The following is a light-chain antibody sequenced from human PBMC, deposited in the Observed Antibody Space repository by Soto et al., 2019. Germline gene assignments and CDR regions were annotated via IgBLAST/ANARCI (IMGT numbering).Light chain of an antibody. CDR1: QSVRSNY. CDR2: GAS. V-gene: IGKV3-20*01. J-gene: IGKJ4*01. CDR3: QQYASSPLT. Sequence: EIVLTQSPGTLSLSSGERATLSCRASQSVRSNYLAWYQQKPGQAPRLLIYGASNRATGIPDRFGGSGSGTDFTLTISRLEPEDFAVYYCQQYASSPLTFGGGTKVEIK.